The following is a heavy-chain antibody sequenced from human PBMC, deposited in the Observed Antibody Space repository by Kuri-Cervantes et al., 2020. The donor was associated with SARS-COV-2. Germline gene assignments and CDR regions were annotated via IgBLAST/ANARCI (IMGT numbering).Heavy chain of an antibody. V-gene: IGHV1-8*03. J-gene: IGHJ3*02. CDR3: ARGGAHDAFDI. CDR1: GGTFSSYA. D-gene: IGHD3-10*01. Sequence: ASVKVSCKASGGTFSSYAISWVRQAPGQGLEWMGWTNPNSGNTGYAQKFQGRVTITRNTSISTAYMELSSLRSEDTAVYYCARGGAHDAFDIWGQGTMVTVSS. CDR2: TNPNSGNT.